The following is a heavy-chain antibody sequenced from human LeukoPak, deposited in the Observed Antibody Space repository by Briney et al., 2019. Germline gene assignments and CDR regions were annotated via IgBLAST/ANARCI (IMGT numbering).Heavy chain of an antibody. CDR1: GDSISSFY. D-gene: IGHD3-10*01. V-gene: IGHV4-4*07. Sequence: SETLSLTCTVSGDSISSFYWSWIRQPAGKGLEWIGRIYTSGSTNYNPSLKSRVTMSVDTSKNQFSLKLSSVTAADTAVYYCARGKEVITMLRGLKPGYYFDYWGQGTLVTVSS. CDR3: ARGKEVITMLRGLKPGYYFDY. CDR2: IYTSGST. J-gene: IGHJ4*02.